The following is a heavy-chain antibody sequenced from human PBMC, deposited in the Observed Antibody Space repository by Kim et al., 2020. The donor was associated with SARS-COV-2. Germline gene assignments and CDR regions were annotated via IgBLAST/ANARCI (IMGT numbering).Heavy chain of an antibody. V-gene: IGHV3-30*02. CDR3: AKDIPTGCGGDCYPL. Sequence: DSVKGRFTISRDNSKNTLYLQMNSLRAEDTAVYYCAKDIPTGCGGDCYPLWGQGTLVTVSS. J-gene: IGHJ4*02. D-gene: IGHD2-21*02.